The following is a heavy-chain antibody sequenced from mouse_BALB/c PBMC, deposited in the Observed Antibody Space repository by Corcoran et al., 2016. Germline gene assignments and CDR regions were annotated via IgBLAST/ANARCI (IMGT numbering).Heavy chain of an antibody. V-gene: IGHV9-1*02. Sequence: QIQLVQSGPELKKPGETVKISCKASGYTFTNYGMNWVKQAPGKGLKWMGWINTYTGEPTYADDFKGRFAFSLETSASTAYLQINNLKNEDMATYFCARHRGDYDMDYWGQGTAVTVSS. CDR1: GYTFTNYG. CDR3: ARHRGDYDMDY. CDR2: INTYTGEP. J-gene: IGHJ4*01.